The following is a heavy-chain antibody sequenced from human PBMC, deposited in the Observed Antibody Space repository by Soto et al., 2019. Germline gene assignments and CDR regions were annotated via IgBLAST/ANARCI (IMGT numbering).Heavy chain of an antibody. Sequence: SETLSLTCAVSGGSLSGNYWTWIRQPPGKGLEWIGEFSDSGSANYNPSLKSRVTISEGMSKSQFSLKLSSVTAADTAVYYCARGNFYYGMDVWGQGTTVTVSS. CDR2: FSDSGSA. V-gene: IGHV4-34*01. CDR1: GGSLSGNY. J-gene: IGHJ6*02. CDR3: ARGNFYYGMDV.